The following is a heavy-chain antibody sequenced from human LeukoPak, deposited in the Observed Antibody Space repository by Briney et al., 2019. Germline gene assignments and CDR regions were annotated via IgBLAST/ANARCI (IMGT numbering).Heavy chain of an antibody. CDR1: GYTFTSYD. J-gene: IGHJ4*02. D-gene: IGHD3-10*01. CDR3: ARGRPMVRGVGNDY. Sequence: ASVKVSCKASGYTFTSYDINWVRQATGQGLEWMGWMNPNSGNTGYAQKFQGRVTMTRNTSISTAYMELSSLRSDDTAVYYCARGRPMVRGVGNDYWGQGTLVTVSS. CDR2: MNPNSGNT. V-gene: IGHV1-8*01.